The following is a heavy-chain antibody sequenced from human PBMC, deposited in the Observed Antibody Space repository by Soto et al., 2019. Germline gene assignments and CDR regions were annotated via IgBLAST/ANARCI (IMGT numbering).Heavy chain of an antibody. CDR2: IYHIGRT. V-gene: IGHV4-4*02. Sequence: QVQLQESGPGLVKPSGTLSLTCAVSSGSISSSNWWSWVRQPPGKGLEWIGEIYHIGRTKYNPSLKSRVTISVDKSKNQFSLKLSSVTAADTAVYYCARSAPDGDYLSLFDYWGQGTLVTVSS. CDR3: ARSAPDGDYLSLFDY. D-gene: IGHD4-17*01. J-gene: IGHJ4*02. CDR1: SGSISSSNW.